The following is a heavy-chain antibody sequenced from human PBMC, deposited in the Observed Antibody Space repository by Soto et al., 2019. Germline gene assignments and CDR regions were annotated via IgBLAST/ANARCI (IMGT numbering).Heavy chain of an antibody. V-gene: IGHV3-74*01. D-gene: IGHD2-15*01. CDR2: LKSDGSSI. Sequence: EVQLVESGGGLVQPGGSLRLSCAASGFTFSSYWMYWVRQAPGKGLVWVSRLKSDGSSISYADSVKGRFTISRDNAKNKVYFEMNSSRAEDTAGDFCARGREVVAGAYNWFDPWGQGTLVTVSS. J-gene: IGHJ5*02. CDR1: GFTFSSYW. CDR3: ARGREVVAGAYNWFDP.